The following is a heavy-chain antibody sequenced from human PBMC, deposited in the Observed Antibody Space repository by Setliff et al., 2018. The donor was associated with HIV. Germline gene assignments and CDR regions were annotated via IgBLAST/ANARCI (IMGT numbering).Heavy chain of an antibody. Sequence: SSETLSLTCTVSGGSISSHYWSWIRQPPGKGLEWIGYIYYSGSTNYNPSLKSRVTISVDTSKNQFSLKLSSVTAADTAVYYCAREDGITALFDYWGQGTLVTVSS. CDR3: AREDGITALFDY. J-gene: IGHJ4*02. D-gene: IGHD5-18*01. CDR2: IYYSGST. V-gene: IGHV4-59*11. CDR1: GGSISSHY.